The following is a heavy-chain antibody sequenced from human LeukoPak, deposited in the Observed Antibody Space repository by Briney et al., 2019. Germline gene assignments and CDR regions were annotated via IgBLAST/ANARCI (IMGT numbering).Heavy chain of an antibody. V-gene: IGHV3-30*18. Sequence: GGSLRLSCAASGFTFSSYGMHWVRQAPGKGLEWVAVISYDGSNKYYADSVKGRFTISRDNSKNTLYLQMNSLRAEDTAVYYCAKDLVGATSHYYGMDVWGQGTTVTVSS. D-gene: IGHD1-26*01. CDR3: AKDLVGATSHYYGMDV. CDR1: GFTFSSYG. CDR2: ISYDGSNK. J-gene: IGHJ6*02.